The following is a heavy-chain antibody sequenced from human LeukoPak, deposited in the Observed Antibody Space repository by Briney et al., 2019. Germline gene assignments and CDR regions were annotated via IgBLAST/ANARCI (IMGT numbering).Heavy chain of an antibody. V-gene: IGHV4-4*07. J-gene: IGHJ4*02. CDR3: AREELCNGGGCSFDS. CDR2: IYPSGTT. Sequence: NPSETLSLTCSVSGGSLSSYYWSWIRQSAGKGLEWIGRIYPSGTTNHNPSLKSRVTVSLDTSKNHFSLNLSSVTAADTAMYYCAREELCNGGGCSFDSWGQGALVTVSS. D-gene: IGHD2-15*01. CDR1: GGSLSSYY.